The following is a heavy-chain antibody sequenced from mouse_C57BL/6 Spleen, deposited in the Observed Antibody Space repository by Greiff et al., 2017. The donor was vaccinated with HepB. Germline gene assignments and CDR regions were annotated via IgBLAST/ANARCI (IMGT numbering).Heavy chain of an antibody. CDR3: ARGLRYFDY. V-gene: IGHV5-4*03. CDR2: ISDGGSYT. Sequence: EVKLVESGGGLVKPGGSLKLSCAASGFTFSSYAMSWVRQTPEKRLEWVATISDGGSYTYYPDNVKGRFTISRDNAKNNLYLQMSHLKSEDTAMYYCARGLRYFDYWGQGTTLTVSS. J-gene: IGHJ2*01. D-gene: IGHD1-1*01. CDR1: GFTFSSYA.